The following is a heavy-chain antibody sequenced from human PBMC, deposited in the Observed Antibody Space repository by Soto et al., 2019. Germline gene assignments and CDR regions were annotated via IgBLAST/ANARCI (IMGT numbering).Heavy chain of an antibody. J-gene: IGHJ3*02. CDR3: ARPKFSGYDFYGAFDI. CDR1: GFTFSDYY. CDR2: ISSSGSTI. V-gene: IGHV3-11*01. Sequence: GGSLRLSCAASGFTFSDYYMSWIRQAPGKGLEWVSYISSSGSTIYYADSVKGRFTISRDNAKNSLYLQMNSLRAEDTAVYYCARPKFSGYDFYGAFDIWGQGTMVTVSS. D-gene: IGHD5-12*01.